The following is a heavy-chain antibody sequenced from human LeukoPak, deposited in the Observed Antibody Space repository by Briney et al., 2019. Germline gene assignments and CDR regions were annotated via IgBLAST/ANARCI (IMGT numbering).Heavy chain of an antibody. D-gene: IGHD1-26*01. CDR1: GFTFSSYG. J-gene: IGHJ6*03. CDR2: IRYDGSNK. Sequence: GGSLRLSCAASGFTFSSYGTHWVRQAPGKGLEWVAFIRYDGSNKYYADSVKGRFTISRDNSKNTLYLQMNSLRAEDTAVYYCAKPIVGATHYYYYMDVWGKGTTVTVSS. CDR3: AKPIVGATHYYYYMDV. V-gene: IGHV3-30*02.